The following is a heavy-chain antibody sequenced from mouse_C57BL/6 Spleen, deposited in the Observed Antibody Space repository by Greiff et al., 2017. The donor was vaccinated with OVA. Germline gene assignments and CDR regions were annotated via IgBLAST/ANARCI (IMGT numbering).Heavy chain of an antibody. D-gene: IGHD2-1*01. CDR2: INYDGSST. CDR3: ARDRGDYGNWYFDV. J-gene: IGHJ1*03. CDR1: GFTFSDYY. V-gene: IGHV5-16*01. Sequence: DVMLVEPEGGLVQPGSSMKLSCTASGFTFSDYYMAWVRQVPEKGLEWVANINYDGSSTYYLDSLKSRFIISRDNAKNILYLQMSSLKSEDTATYYCARDRGDYGNWYFDVWGTGTTVTVSS.